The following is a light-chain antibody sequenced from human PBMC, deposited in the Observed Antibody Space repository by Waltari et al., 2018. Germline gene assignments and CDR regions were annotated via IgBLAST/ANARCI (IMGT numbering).Light chain of an antibody. CDR1: QDISIF. J-gene: IGKJ2*01. CDR2: AAS. V-gene: IGKV1-9*01. Sequence: DIQLTQSPSFLSAVVGDRVTITCRASQDISIFLAWYQQTPGKAPKLLIFAASDLQSGVPLQFSGTGSGTEFTLTISSLRPEDFATYYCQQLHSYPHTFGQGTTLAIK. CDR3: QQLHSYPHT.